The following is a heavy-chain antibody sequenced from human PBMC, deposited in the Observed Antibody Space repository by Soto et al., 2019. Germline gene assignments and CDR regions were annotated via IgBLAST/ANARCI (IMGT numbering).Heavy chain of an antibody. CDR2: IYYSGTT. CDR1: GGSISSSNYY. J-gene: IGHJ4*02. D-gene: IGHD3-22*01. Sequence: QLQLQESGPGLVKPSETLSLTCSVSGGSISSSNYYLGWIRQPPGKGLEWIGNIYYSGTTYYNPSLKSRDTISVDMSNNQFSLKLSSVTAADTAMYYCARCYYDSSGFDSWGQGTLVTVSS. CDR3: ARCYYDSSGFDS. V-gene: IGHV4-39*01.